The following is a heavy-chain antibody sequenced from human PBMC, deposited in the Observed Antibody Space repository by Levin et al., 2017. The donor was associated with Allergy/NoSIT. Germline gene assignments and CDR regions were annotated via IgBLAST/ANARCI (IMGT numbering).Heavy chain of an antibody. CDR2: IKSKTDGGTT. CDR1: GFTFSNAW. J-gene: IGHJ4*02. V-gene: IGHV3-15*01. CDR3: TPIDIVVVPAAMSSSGGVGY. Sequence: PGGSLRLSCAASGFTFSNAWMSWVRQAPGKGLEWVGRIKSKTDGGTTDYAAPVKGRFTISRDDSKNTLYLQMNSLKTEDTAVYYCTPIDIVVVPAAMSSSGGVGYWGQGTLVTVSS. D-gene: IGHD2-2*01.